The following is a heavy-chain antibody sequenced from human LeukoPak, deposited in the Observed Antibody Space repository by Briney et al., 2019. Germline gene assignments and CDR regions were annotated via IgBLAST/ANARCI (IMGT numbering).Heavy chain of an antibody. J-gene: IGHJ4*02. V-gene: IGHV3-7*01. CDR3: ASSVVVPAAPLDY. CDR2: IKQDGSEK. Sequence: GGSLRLSCAASGFTFSSYWMSWVRQAPGKGLEWVANIKQDGSEKYYVDSVKGRFTISRDNAKNSLYLQMNSLRAEDTAVYYCASSVVVPAAPLDYWGRGTLVTVSS. D-gene: IGHD2-2*01. CDR1: GFTFSSYW.